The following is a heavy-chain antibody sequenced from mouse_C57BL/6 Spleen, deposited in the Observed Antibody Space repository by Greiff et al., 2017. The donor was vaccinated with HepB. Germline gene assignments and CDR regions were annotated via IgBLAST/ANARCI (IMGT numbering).Heavy chain of an antibody. CDR1: GYTFTSYG. J-gene: IGHJ2*01. Sequence: QVHVKQSGAELARPGASVKLSCKASGYTFTSYGISWVKQRTGQGLEWIGEIYPRSGNTYYNEKFKGKATLTADKSSSTAYMELRSLTSEDSAVYFCARCDYDEGVYFDYWGQGTTLTVSS. V-gene: IGHV1-81*01. D-gene: IGHD2-4*01. CDR3: ARCDYDEGVYFDY. CDR2: IYPRSGNT.